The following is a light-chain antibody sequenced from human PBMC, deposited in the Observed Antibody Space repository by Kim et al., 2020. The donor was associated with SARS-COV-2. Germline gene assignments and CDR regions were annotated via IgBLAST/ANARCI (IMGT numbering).Light chain of an antibody. CDR1: QSIRSW. J-gene: IGKJ1*01. Sequence: ESIGDRVTITCRASQSIRSWLAWYQQKPGKAPKLLIYKASNLESGVPSRFSGSGSGTEFTLTISSLQPDDSATYYCQQYNSDLATFGQGTKVEIK. CDR2: KAS. CDR3: QQYNSDLAT. V-gene: IGKV1-5*03.